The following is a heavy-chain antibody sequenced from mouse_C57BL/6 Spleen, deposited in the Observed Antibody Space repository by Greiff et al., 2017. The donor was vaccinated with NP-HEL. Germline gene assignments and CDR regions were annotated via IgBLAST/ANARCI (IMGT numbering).Heavy chain of an antibody. V-gene: IGHV1-80*01. CDR1: GYAFSSYW. CDR2: IYPGDGDT. J-gene: IGHJ2*01. Sequence: VKLVESGAELVKPGASVKISCKASGYAFSSYWMNWVKQRPGKGLEWIGQIYPGDGDTNYNGKFKGKATLTADKSSSTAYMQLSSLTSEDSAVYYCARGRPYYFDYWGQGTTLTVSS. CDR3: ARGRPYYFDY.